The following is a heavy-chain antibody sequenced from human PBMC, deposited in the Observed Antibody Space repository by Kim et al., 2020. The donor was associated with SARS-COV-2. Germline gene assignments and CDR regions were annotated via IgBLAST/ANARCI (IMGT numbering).Heavy chain of an antibody. J-gene: IGHJ3*01. V-gene: IGHV4-34*01. CDR1: GGSFNGFY. CDR2: INESGAT. D-gene: IGHD2-2*01. Sequence: SETLSLTCALNGGSFNGFYWNWIRQSPGKGLEWIGEINESGATNYHPSLEDRVTISIDMTKNQLSLSLTSMTAADRAFYYCARTRLWAGLDGYDVWGQGTMVTVS. CDR3: ARTRLWAGLDGYDV.